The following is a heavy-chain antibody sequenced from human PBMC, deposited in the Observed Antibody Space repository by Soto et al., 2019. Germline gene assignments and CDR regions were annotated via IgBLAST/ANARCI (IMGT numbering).Heavy chain of an antibody. D-gene: IGHD6-19*01. Sequence: PGGSLRLSCAASEFTCSNYWMHWVRQAPGKGLVWVSAISGSGGSTYYADSVKGRFTISRDNSKNTLYLQMNSLRAEDTAIYFCARCTVDTIVTSGWCHYLDPWGQGTLVTVSS. V-gene: IGHV3-23*01. CDR2: ISGSGGST. J-gene: IGHJ5*02. CDR1: EFTCSNYW. CDR3: ARCTVDTIVTSGWCHYLDP.